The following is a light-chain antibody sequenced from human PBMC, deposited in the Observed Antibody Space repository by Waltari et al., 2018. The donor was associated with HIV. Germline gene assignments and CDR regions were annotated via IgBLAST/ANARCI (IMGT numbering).Light chain of an antibody. V-gene: IGLV6-57*03. CDR3: QSYDNNNHWV. CDR2: EDY. Sequence: NFMLTQPHSVSGSPGKTVTISCTRSSGSIASAYVQWYQQRPGSAPTTVIYEDYERPSGVPDRFSGSIDSSSNSASLTISGLKTEDEADYYCQSYDNNNHWVFGGGTKLTVL. J-gene: IGLJ3*02. CDR1: SGSIASAY.